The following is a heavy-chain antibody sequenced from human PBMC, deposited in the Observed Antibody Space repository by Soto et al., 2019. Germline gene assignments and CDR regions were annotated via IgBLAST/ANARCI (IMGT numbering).Heavy chain of an antibody. D-gene: IGHD3-22*01. J-gene: IGHJ6*02. Sequence: ASVKVSCKASGYNFTSHYMHWVRQAPGQGLESMGIIYPRGGTTIYAQKFQGRVTMTRDTSTHTFYMELSSLRSEDTAMYYCARVGYSSTGTTFHYHGLDVWGQGTTVTVSS. V-gene: IGHV1-46*01. CDR2: IYPRGGTT. CDR3: ARVGYSSTGTTFHYHGLDV. CDR1: GYNFTSHY.